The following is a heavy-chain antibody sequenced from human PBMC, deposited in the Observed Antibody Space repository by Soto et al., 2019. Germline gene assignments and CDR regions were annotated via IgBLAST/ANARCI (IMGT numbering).Heavy chain of an antibody. Sequence: QVQLHQSGPGLVKPSQTLSVTCGISGDSXSSNXAXXNWLRQSPSRGLEWLGRTYYRSKWYNDYAVSVESRITINPDTSXXHFSLQLXXXTXXXXXXXXXXXGXQYSGRIFDYWGQGTLVTVSS. J-gene: IGHJ4*02. CDR2: TYYRSKWYN. D-gene: IGHD1-26*01. CDR1: GDSXSSNXAX. V-gene: IGHV6-1*01. CDR3: XXGXQYSGRIFDY.